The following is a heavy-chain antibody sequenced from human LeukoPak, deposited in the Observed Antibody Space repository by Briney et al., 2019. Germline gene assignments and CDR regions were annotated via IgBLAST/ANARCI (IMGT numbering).Heavy chain of an antibody. CDR3: ARVRGFRIAVAGKRSPPYFDY. J-gene: IGHJ4*02. CDR1: GFTFDDYW. CDR2: INQDWSEK. D-gene: IGHD6-19*01. V-gene: IGHV3-7*01. Sequence: PGGSLRLSCGASGFTFDDYWMSWVRQAPGQGLEGVANINQDWSEKYYLDSAKGRFTISRDNARNSLYLQVNSLRAEDTAVYYCARVRGFRIAVAGKRSPPYFDYWGQGTLVTVSS.